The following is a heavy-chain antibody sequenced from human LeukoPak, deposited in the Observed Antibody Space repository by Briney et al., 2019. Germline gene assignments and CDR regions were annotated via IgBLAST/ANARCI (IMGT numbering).Heavy chain of an antibody. D-gene: IGHD2-2*01. J-gene: IGHJ4*02. Sequence: GGSLRLSCVVSGFTFSSYTMNWVRQAPGRGLEWVSSISSSGSYMFYADSVKGRFTISRDNAKNSLYLQMNSLRAEDTAVYYCAGEWGPAAMAHTLNWGQGTLVTVSS. CDR3: AGEWGPAAMAHTLN. CDR1: GFTFSSYT. CDR2: ISSSGSYM. V-gene: IGHV3-21*01.